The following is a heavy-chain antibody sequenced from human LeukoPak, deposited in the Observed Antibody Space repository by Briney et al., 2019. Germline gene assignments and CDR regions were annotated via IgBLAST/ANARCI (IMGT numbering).Heavy chain of an antibody. CDR1: GFTFDDYA. D-gene: IGHD4-11*01. CDR2: ISWNSGSI. J-gene: IGHJ4*02. CDR3: AKDLGMTTVTTFDY. Sequence: PGGSLRLSCAASGFTFDDYAMHWVWQAPGKGLEWVSGISWNSGSIGYADSVKGRFTISRDNAKNSLYLQMNSLRAEDTALYYCAKDLGMTTVTTFDYWGQGTLVTVSS. V-gene: IGHV3-9*01.